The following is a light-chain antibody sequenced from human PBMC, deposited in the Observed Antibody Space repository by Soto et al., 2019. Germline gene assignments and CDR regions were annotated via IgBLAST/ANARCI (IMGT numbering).Light chain of an antibody. Sequence: QSALTQPASVSGSPGQSITISCTGTSSDVGGSNYVSWYQQHPGKAPKLMIYEFNKRPSGVPDRFSGSKSGNTASLTVSGLQAEDEADYYCSSYADTNNLVFGGGTKLTVL. CDR3: SSYADTNNLV. CDR2: EFN. J-gene: IGLJ2*01. CDR1: SSDVGGSNY. V-gene: IGLV2-8*01.